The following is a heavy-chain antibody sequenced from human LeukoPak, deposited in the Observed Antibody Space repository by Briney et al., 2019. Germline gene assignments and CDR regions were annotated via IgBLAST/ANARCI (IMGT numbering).Heavy chain of an antibody. J-gene: IGHJ4*02. V-gene: IGHV1-2*06. Sequence: ASVKVSCKASGYTFTGYYMHWVRQAPGQGLEWMGRINPNSGGTNYAQKFQGRVAMTRDASISTAYMELSRLRSDDTAVYYCARVLDSSDSSPLNYWGQGTLVTVSS. CDR2: INPNSGGT. CDR3: ARVLDSSDSSPLNY. CDR1: GYTFTGYY. D-gene: IGHD3-22*01.